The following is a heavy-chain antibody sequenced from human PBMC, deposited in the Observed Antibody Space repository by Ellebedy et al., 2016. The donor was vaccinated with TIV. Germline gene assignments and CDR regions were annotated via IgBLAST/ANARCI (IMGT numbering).Heavy chain of an antibody. D-gene: IGHD6-13*01. J-gene: IGHJ4*02. Sequence: SETLSLTCTVSGGSISSSFWNWIRQPPGQGLEWIGYIHYSGTTNYNPSLKSRVTMSVDTSKNQFSLKLTSVTAADTAMYYCARRYSTSWYYFDYWGQGTLVTVSS. CDR3: ARRYSTSWYYFDY. V-gene: IGHV4-59*08. CDR2: IHYSGTT. CDR1: GGSISSSF.